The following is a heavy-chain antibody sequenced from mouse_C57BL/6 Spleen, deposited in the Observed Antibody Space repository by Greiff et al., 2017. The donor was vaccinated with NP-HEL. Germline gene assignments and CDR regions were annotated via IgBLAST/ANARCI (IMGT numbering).Heavy chain of an antibody. V-gene: IGHV10-3*01. D-gene: IGHD2-5*01. J-gene: IGHJ4*01. CDR2: IRSKSSNYAT. Sequence: EVKLVESGGGLVQPKGSLKLSCAASGFTFNTYAMHWVRQAPGKGLEWVARIRSKSSNYATYYADSVKDRFTISRDDSQSMLYLQMNNLKTEDTAMYYCVRGATIVTTWVPYYAMDYWGQGTSVTVSS. CDR3: VRGATIVTTWVPYYAMDY. CDR1: GFTFNTYA.